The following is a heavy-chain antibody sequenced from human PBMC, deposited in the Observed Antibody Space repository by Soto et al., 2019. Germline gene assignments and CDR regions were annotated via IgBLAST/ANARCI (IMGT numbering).Heavy chain of an antibody. CDR1: GYTFTSYD. CDR2: MNPNSGNT. CDR3: ARGSTTYYDFWSGYLNPYYYYGMAV. Sequence: ASVKVSCKASGYTFTSYDINWVRQATGQGLEWMGWMNPNSGNTGYAQKFQGRVTMTRNTSISTAYMELSSLRSEDTAVYYCARGSTTYYDFWSGYLNPYYYYGMAVRGKGTTVTVSS. D-gene: IGHD3-3*01. J-gene: IGHJ6*04. V-gene: IGHV1-8*01.